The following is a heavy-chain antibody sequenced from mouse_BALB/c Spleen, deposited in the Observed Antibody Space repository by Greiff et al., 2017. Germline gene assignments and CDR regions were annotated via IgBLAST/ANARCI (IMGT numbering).Heavy chain of an antibody. Sequence: EVQLVESGGGLVKPGGSLKLSCAASGFTFNSYAMSWVRQSPEKRLEWVAEISSGGSYTYYPDTVTGRFTISRDNAKNTLYLEMSSLRSEDTAMYYCARDGYWGQGTLVTVSA. CDR2: ISSGGSYT. CDR1: GFTFNSYA. CDR3: ARDGY. J-gene: IGHJ3*02. V-gene: IGHV5-9-4*01.